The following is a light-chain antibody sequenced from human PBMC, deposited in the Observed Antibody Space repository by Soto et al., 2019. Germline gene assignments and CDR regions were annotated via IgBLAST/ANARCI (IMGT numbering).Light chain of an antibody. J-gene: IGKJ3*01. V-gene: IGKV2-28*01. CDR2: LGS. Sequence: DIVMTQSPLSLPVTPGEPASISCRSSQSLLHKSGYNYLDWYLQKPGQSPQLLISLGSNRASGVPDRFSGSGSGTDFTLKISRVEAEDVGVYYCMQALQTPFTFGPGTKVDIK. CDR3: MQALQTPFT. CDR1: QSLLHKSGYNY.